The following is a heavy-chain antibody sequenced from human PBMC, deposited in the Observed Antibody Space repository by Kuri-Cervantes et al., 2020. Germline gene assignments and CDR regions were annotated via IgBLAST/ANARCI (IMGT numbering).Heavy chain of an antibody. D-gene: IGHD6-19*01. Sequence: SLKISCAASGFTFDDYAMHWVRQAPGKGLEWVSGISWNSGSIGYADSVKGRFTTSRDNAKNSLYLQMNSLRAEDTALYYCATITTGVAVAGGGGYFDYWGQGTLVTVSS. J-gene: IGHJ4*02. CDR1: GFTFDDYA. V-gene: IGHV3-9*01. CDR3: ATITTGVAVAGGGGYFDY. CDR2: ISWNSGSI.